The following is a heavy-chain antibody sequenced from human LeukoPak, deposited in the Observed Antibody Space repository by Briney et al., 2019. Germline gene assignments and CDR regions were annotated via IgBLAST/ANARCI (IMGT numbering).Heavy chain of an antibody. Sequence: AGGSLRLSCAASGFTFSSYAMSWVRQAPGKGLEWVSAISGSGGSTYYADSVKGRFTISRDNSKNTLYLQMNSLRAEDTAVYYCAKGSGEVWFGEFAYYFDYWGQGTLVTVSS. V-gene: IGHV3-23*01. CDR3: AKGSGEVWFGEFAYYFDY. CDR2: ISGSGGST. D-gene: IGHD3-10*01. J-gene: IGHJ4*02. CDR1: GFTFSSYA.